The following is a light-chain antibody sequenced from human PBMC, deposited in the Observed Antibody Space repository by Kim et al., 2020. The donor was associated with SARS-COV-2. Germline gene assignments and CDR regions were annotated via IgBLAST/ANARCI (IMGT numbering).Light chain of an antibody. CDR2: GAS. J-gene: IGKJ1*01. V-gene: IGKV1-39*01. Sequence: DIQMTQSPSSLSASVGDRVTITCRASQSISSYLNWYQQKPGKAPKLLIYGASSLQSGVPSRFSGSGSGTDFTLTISSLQPEDFATYYCQQSYSTPPFGQGTKVDIK. CDR3: QQSYSTPP. CDR1: QSISSY.